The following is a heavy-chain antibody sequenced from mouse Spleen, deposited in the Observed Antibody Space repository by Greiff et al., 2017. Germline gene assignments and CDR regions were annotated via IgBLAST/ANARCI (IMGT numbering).Heavy chain of an antibody. D-gene: IGHD4-1*01. CDR1: GYTFTSYW. J-gene: IGHJ3*01. V-gene: IGHV1-59*01. Sequence: QVQLQQPGAELVRPGTSVKLSCKASGYTFTSYWMHWVKQRPGQGLEWIGVIDPSDSYTNYNQKFKGKATLTVDTSSSTAYMQLSSLTSEDSAVYYCAQSLGGWFAYWGQGTLVTVSA. CDR2: IDPSDSYT. CDR3: AQSLGGWFAY.